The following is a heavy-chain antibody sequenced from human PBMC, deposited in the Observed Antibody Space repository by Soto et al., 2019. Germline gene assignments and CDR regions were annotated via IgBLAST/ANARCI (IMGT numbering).Heavy chain of an antibody. J-gene: IGHJ5*02. Sequence: SETLSLTCAVYGGSFNGYYWSWIRHPPGEGLEWIGEINHSGSTNYKPSLKSRVTISVDTSKNQFSLKLSSVTAADTAVYYCARRESDFWSGYYNWFDPWGRGTLVTVSS. V-gene: IGHV4-34*01. CDR3: ARRESDFWSGYYNWFDP. CDR2: INHSGST. D-gene: IGHD3-3*01. CDR1: GGSFNGYY.